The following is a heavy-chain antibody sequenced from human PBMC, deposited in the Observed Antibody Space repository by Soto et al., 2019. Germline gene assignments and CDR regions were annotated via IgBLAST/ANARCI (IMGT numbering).Heavy chain of an antibody. V-gene: IGHV4-31*03. D-gene: IGHD3-22*01. Sequence: QVQLQESGPGLVKPSQTLSLTCSVSGDSISRIDYYWTWIRQHPEKCLEWIGNTYFRGNTYYSPSLESRLTISVDTSKNQFSLKLTSVTAADTAVYYCAREGGAYDSGGYLIRGAFDIWGQGTMVTVSS. CDR1: GDSISRIDYY. J-gene: IGHJ3*02. CDR3: AREGGAYDSGGYLIRGAFDI. CDR2: TYFRGNT.